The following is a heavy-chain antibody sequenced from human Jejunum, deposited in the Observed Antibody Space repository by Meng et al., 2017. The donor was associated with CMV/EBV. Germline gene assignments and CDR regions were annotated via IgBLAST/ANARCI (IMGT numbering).Heavy chain of an antibody. CDR2: IKSKTDGGTT. V-gene: IGHV3-15*01. CDR3: TPMVSSGWYGPFDY. Sequence: GLTFTNAWMSWVRQAPGKGLEWVGRIKSKTDGGTTDYAAPVKGRFTISRDDSKNTLYLQMNSLRTEDTAVYYCTPMVSSGWYGPFDYWGQGTLVTVSS. D-gene: IGHD6-19*01. J-gene: IGHJ4*02. CDR1: GLTFTNAW.